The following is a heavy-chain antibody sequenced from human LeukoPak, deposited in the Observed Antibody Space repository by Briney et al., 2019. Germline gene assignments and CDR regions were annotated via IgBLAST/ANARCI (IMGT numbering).Heavy chain of an antibody. J-gene: IGHJ3*02. D-gene: IGHD3-22*01. V-gene: IGHV3-30*19. Sequence: PGGSLRLSCAASGFTFRSHGMHWIRQAPGKGLEWVAVISYDGSNKYYADSVKGRFTISRDNSKNTLYLQMNSLRAEDTTVYHCAREPRITMSTAAFDIWGQGTMVTVSS. CDR3: AREPRITMSTAAFDI. CDR2: ISYDGSNK. CDR1: GFTFRSHG.